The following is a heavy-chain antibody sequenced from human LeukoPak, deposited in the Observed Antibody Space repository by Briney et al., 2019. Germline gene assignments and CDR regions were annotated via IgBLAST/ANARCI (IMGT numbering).Heavy chain of an antibody. D-gene: IGHD3-16*02. J-gene: IGHJ3*02. CDR3: ARVKITFGGVIVKGAFDI. CDR1: GGSISSYY. V-gene: IGHV4-59*01. Sequence: SETLSLTCTVSGGSISSYYWSWIRQPPGKGLEWIGYIYYSGSTNYNPSLKSRATISVDTSKNQFSLKLSSVTAADTAVYYCARVKITFGGVIVKGAFDIWGQGTMVTVSS. CDR2: IYYSGST.